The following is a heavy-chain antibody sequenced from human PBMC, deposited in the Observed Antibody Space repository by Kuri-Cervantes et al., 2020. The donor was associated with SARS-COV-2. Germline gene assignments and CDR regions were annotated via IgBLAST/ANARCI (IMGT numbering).Heavy chain of an antibody. V-gene: IGHV3-30-3*01. CDR1: GFTFGTYA. Sequence: GESLKISCAASGFTFGTYAMHWVRQAPGKGLEWVAVISYDGSREYYGDSVKGRFTISRDKSKNTLYLQMNSLRPEDTAVYHCARDGPTVTTWFNYYMDVWGKGTTVTVSS. CDR3: ARDGPTVTTWFNYYMDV. CDR2: ISYDGSRE. D-gene: IGHD4-11*01. J-gene: IGHJ6*03.